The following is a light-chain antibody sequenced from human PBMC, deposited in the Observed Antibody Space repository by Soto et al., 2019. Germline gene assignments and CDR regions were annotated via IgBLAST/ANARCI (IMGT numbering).Light chain of an antibody. CDR1: SSNIGSNY. Sequence: QSVLTQPPSASGTPGQRVTISCSGSSSNIGSNYVYWYQQLPGTAPKLLIYRNNQRPSGVPDRFSGSKSGTSASLAISGLRSEDEADYYCAAWDDSLRSVVFGGGTKLPVL. CDR3: AAWDDSLRSVV. CDR2: RNN. J-gene: IGLJ2*01. V-gene: IGLV1-47*01.